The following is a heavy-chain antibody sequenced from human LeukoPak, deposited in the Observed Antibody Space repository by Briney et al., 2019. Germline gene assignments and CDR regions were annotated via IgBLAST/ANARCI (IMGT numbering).Heavy chain of an antibody. CDR3: ASGWELYAFDI. Sequence: SETLSLTCTVSGGSISSYYWSWIRQPAGKGLEWIGRIYTSGSTNYNPSLKSRVAMSVDTSKNQFSLKLSSVTAADTAVYYCASGWELYAFDIWGQGTMVTVSS. D-gene: IGHD1-26*01. V-gene: IGHV4-4*07. CDR2: IYTSGST. CDR1: GGSISSYY. J-gene: IGHJ3*02.